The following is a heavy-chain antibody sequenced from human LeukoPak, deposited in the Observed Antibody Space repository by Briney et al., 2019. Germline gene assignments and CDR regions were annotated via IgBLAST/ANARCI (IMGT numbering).Heavy chain of an antibody. J-gene: IGHJ6*02. V-gene: IGHV3-48*01. CDR3: ARDRGYYGSGMDV. CDR2: ISSSSTTI. D-gene: IGHD3-10*01. CDR1: GFTFSTYS. Sequence: GGSLRLSCAASGFTFSTYSMNWVRQAPGKGLEWVSYISSSSTTIYYADSVKGRFTISSDNSKNTLYLQMNSLRAEDTAVYYCARDRGYYGSGMDVWDQGTTVTVSS.